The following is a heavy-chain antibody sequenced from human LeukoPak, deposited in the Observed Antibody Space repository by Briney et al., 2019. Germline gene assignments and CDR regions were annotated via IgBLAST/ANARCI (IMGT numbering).Heavy chain of an antibody. CDR3: ARDDYGDSKGRFDP. CDR1: GYTFTGYY. J-gene: IGHJ5*02. D-gene: IGHD4-17*01. CDR2: INPNSSDT. Sequence: ASVKLSCKAAGYTFTGYYMHWVRHPHGQGLGWEGWINPNSSDTNYAQKFQGRATMTRDTSISTAYMELRSLRSDDTAVYYCARDDYGDSKGRFDPWGQGTLVTVSS. V-gene: IGHV1-2*02.